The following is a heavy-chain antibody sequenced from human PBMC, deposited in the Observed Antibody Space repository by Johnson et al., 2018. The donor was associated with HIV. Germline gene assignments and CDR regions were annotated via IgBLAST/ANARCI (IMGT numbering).Heavy chain of an antibody. D-gene: IGHD1-7*01. Sequence: EVQLVESGGGLVQPGGSLRLSCAASGFTVSSNYMSWVRQAPGKGLEWVSVIYSGGSTYYADSVKGRFTISRDNSKNTLYLQMNSLRAEDMDVYYCARPSGTTGHHGAFDIWGQGTMVTVSS. CDR1: GFTVSSNY. CDR3: ARPSGTTGHHGAFDI. J-gene: IGHJ3*02. V-gene: IGHV3-66*04. CDR2: IYSGGST.